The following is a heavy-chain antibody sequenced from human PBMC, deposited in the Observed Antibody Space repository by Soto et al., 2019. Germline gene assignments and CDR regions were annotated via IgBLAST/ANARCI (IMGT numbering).Heavy chain of an antibody. CDR1: GGSISSSSYY. CDR2: IFYSGST. V-gene: IGHV4-39*01. CDR3: VFFFSGGYSYGSYNYGMDV. Sequence: SETLSLTCTFSGGSISSSSYYWGWIRQPPGKGLEWIGSIFYSGSTYYNPSLKSRVTMSVDTSKNQVSLKLSSVTVADTAMYYCVFFFSGGYSYGSYNYGMDVWGQGTTVTVSS. D-gene: IGHD5-18*01. J-gene: IGHJ6*02.